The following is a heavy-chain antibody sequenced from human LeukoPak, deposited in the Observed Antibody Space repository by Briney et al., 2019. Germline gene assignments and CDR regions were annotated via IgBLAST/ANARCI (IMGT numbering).Heavy chain of an antibody. CDR3: AGDYGGNTYYMDV. Sequence: SVKVSCKASGGTFSSYAISWVRQAPGQGLEWMGGIIPIFGTANYAQKFQGRVTITTDESTSTAYMELSSLRSEDTAVYYCAGDYGGNTYYMDVWGKGTTVIVSS. J-gene: IGHJ6*03. CDR1: GGTFSSYA. V-gene: IGHV1-69*05. D-gene: IGHD4-23*01. CDR2: IIPIFGTA.